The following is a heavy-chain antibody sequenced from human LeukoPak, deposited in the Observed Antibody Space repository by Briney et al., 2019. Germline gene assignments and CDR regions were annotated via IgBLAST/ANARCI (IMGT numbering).Heavy chain of an antibody. CDR2: INWNGGST. D-gene: IGHD6-19*01. CDR3: ARDRIAVAGTLFGYYYYMDV. J-gene: IGHJ6*03. Sequence: GGSLRLSCAGSGFTFDDYGMSWVRQAPGKGLEWVSGINWNGGSTGYADSVKGRFTISRDNAKNSLYLQMNSLRAEDTALYYCARDRIAVAGTLFGYYYYMDVWGKGTTVTVSS. CDR1: GFTFDDYG. V-gene: IGHV3-20*04.